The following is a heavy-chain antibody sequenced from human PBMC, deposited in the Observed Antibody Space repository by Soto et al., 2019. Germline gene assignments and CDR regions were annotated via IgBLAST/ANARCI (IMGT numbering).Heavy chain of an antibody. Sequence: QLHLVQSGAVVKKPGASVTVSCSASGYPVPAYYMHWVRPAPGRGLGWMGGIHPATGAAKYTQTCQGRVTMARDTSTRTGFRELSGLTSEDTAVFYWARGGGVGVAGSAAFDMWGQGTLVTVSS. D-gene: IGHD3-3*01. V-gene: IGHV1-2*02. CDR3: ARGGGVGVAGSAAFDM. J-gene: IGHJ3*02. CDR1: GYPVPAYY. CDR2: IHPATGAA.